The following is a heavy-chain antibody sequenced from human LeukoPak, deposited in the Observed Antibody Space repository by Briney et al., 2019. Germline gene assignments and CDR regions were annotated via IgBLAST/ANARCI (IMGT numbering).Heavy chain of an antibody. D-gene: IGHD5-18*01. V-gene: IGHV3-53*01. CDR1: GFTVSSSY. Sequence: GGSLRLSCAASGFTVSSSYMSWVRQAPGKGLEWVSLIYSGGSTYYAASVKGRFTISRDNSKNTLYLQMNSLGPEDTAVYYCAKGYNYAYEYWGQGTLVTVSS. J-gene: IGHJ4*02. CDR2: IYSGGST. CDR3: AKGYNYAYEY.